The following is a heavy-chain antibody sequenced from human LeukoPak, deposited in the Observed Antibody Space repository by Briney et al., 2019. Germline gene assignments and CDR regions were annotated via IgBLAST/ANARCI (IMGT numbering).Heavy chain of an antibody. CDR2: TNSGGSST. CDR3: AKRSASVGATYFDY. Sequence: GGSLRLSCVASGFTFSSYGMSWVRQAPGKGLEWVSSTNSGGSSTYYADSVKGRFTISRDNSQTTLYLQMNNLRVEDTAIYYCAKRSASVGATYFDYWGQGTLVTVSS. CDR1: GFTFSSYG. V-gene: IGHV3-23*01. J-gene: IGHJ4*02. D-gene: IGHD1-26*01.